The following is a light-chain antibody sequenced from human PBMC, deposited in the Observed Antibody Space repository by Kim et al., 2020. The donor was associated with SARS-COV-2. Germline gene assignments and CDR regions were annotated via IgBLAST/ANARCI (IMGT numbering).Light chain of an antibody. CDR2: GKN. Sequence: SSELTQDPAVSVALGQTVRITCQGDSLRSYYASWYQQKPGQAPVLVIYGKNNRPSGIPDRFSCPSSGNTASLTTPGPPAEVEADFYFNSRDTSGNHLFFG. CDR3: NSRDTSGNHLF. CDR1: SLRSYY. V-gene: IGLV3-19*01. J-gene: IGLJ1*01.